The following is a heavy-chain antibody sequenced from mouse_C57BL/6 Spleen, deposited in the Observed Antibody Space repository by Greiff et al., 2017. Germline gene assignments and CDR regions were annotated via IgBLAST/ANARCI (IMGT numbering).Heavy chain of an antibody. V-gene: IGHV1-82*01. CDR1: GYAFSSSW. Sequence: QVQLQQSGPELVKPGASVKISCKASGYAFSSSWMNWVKQRPGKGLEWIGRIYPGDGDTNYNGKFKGKATLTADKSASTAYMQLSSLTSEDSAVYFCARGDRHWGQGTLVTVSA. J-gene: IGHJ3*01. CDR2: IYPGDGDT. CDR3: ARGDRH.